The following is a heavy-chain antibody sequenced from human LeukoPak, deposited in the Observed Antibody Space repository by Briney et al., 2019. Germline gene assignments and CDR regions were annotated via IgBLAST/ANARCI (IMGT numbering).Heavy chain of an antibody. CDR3: ARDLAYSRLNY. V-gene: IGHV3-30*03. CDR1: GFTFSSYG. D-gene: IGHD5-18*01. Sequence: GGSLRLSCAASGFTFSSYGMHWVRQAPGKGLEWVAVISYDGSNKYYADSVKGRFTISRDNAENSLYLQMNSLRVEDTAFYYCARDLAYSRLNYWGQGMLVTVSS. J-gene: IGHJ4*02. CDR2: ISYDGSNK.